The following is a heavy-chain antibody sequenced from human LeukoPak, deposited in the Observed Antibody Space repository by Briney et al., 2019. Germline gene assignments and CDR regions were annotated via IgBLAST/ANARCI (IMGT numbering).Heavy chain of an antibody. CDR3: VRDYCSSSSCNFGGLNWFDP. Sequence: SETLSLTCTVSGGSISSYYWSWIRQPAGKGLEWIGRIYTSGSTNYNPSLKSRVTISVDTAKNQFSLKLSSVTAADTAVYYCVRDYCSSSSCNFGGLNWFDPWGQGTLVTVSS. V-gene: IGHV4-4*07. CDR2: IYTSGST. J-gene: IGHJ5*02. D-gene: IGHD2-15*01. CDR1: GGSISSYY.